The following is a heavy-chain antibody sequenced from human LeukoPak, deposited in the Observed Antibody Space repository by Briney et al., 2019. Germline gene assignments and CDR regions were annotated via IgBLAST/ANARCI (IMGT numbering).Heavy chain of an antibody. V-gene: IGHV3-11*04. CDR3: ARDLDVDIVTTSAFDI. J-gene: IGHJ3*02. CDR1: GFTFSDYY. D-gene: IGHD5-12*01. Sequence: GGSLRLSCAASGFTFSDYYVSWIRQAPGKGLEWVSYISSSGSTIYYADSVKGRFTISRDNAKNSLYLQMNSLRAEDTAVYYCARDLDVDIVTTSAFDIWGPGTRVTVSS. CDR2: ISSSGSTI.